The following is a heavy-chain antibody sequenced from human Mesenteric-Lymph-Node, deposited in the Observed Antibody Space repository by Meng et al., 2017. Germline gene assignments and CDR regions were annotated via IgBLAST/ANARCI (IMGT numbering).Heavy chain of an antibody. CDR1: GYSISSSNW. V-gene: IGHV4-28*03. CDR3: ARVVTALWGYYFDY. Sequence: GQLQESGPGLVQPSDTLSLTCAVSGYSISSSNWWGWIRQPPGKGLEWIGYIYYSGSTYYNPSLKSRVTISVDKSKNQFSLKLSSVTAADTAVYYCARVVTALWGYYFDYWGQGTLVTVFS. CDR2: IYYSGST. J-gene: IGHJ4*02. D-gene: IGHD2-21*02.